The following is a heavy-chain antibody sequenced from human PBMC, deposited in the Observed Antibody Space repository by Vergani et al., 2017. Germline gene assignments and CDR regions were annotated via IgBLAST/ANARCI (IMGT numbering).Heavy chain of an antibody. CDR2: IIPVLGKT. CDR1: GATFRSNT. D-gene: IGHD3-10*01. Sequence: QVQLVQSGAEVKKPGSSVKVSCKASGATFRSNTISWVRQVPGQGLEWMGRIIPVLGKTKYAQDFQGRLTITADTSTSTAYMELTSLRSQDTAVYYCARGRFGEHRNYYGMDVWGQGTTVTVSS. J-gene: IGHJ6*02. CDR3: ARGRFGEHRNYYGMDV. V-gene: IGHV1-69*08.